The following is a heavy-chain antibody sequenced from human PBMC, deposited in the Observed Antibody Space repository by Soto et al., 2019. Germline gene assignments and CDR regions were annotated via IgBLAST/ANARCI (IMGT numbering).Heavy chain of an antibody. V-gene: IGHV3-23*01. CDR1: GFTFSTYA. J-gene: IGHJ6*02. CDR3: VKGYWKVDV. D-gene: IGHD1-1*01. CDR2: ISGSGGSI. Sequence: EVQLLESGGGLVQPGGSLRLSCAASGFTFSTYAMTWVRQAPGNGLEWVSAISGSGGSIHYADSVKGRFTISMDNSKNTLYLQMNSLRDEDTAVYHCVKGYWKVDVWGQGTTVTVSS.